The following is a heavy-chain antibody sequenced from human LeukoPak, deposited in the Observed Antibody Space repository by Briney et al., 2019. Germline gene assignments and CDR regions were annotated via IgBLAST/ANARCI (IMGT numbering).Heavy chain of an antibody. J-gene: IGHJ5*02. CDR1: GFTFSSYG. D-gene: IGHD3-10*01. V-gene: IGHV3-30*18. CDR2: ISYDGSNK. CDR3: AKGLYHYYGSGAYILEH. Sequence: GGSLRLSCAASGFTFSSYGMHWVRQAPGKGLEWVAVISYDGSNKYYADSVKGRFTISRDNSENTLYLQMNRLRVEDTATYYCAKGLYHYYGSGAYILEHWGQGIQVTVSS.